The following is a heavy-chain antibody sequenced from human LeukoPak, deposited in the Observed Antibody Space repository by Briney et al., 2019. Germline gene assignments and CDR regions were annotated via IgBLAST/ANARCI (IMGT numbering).Heavy chain of an antibody. Sequence: PGGSLRLSCAASGFSISSYEMNWVRQAPGKGLEWVSYISSSGSTIYYADSVKGRFTISRDNAKNSLYLQMNSLRAEDTAVYYCARVELAPYYYYMDVWGKGTTVTVSS. D-gene: IGHD1-7*01. CDR3: ARVELAPYYYYMDV. CDR2: ISSSGSTI. V-gene: IGHV3-48*03. CDR1: GFSISSYE. J-gene: IGHJ6*03.